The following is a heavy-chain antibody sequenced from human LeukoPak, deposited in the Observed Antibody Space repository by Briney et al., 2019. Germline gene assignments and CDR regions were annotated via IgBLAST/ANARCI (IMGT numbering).Heavy chain of an antibody. V-gene: IGHV4-4*07. CDR2: IYTSGST. D-gene: IGHD3-3*01. J-gene: IGHJ6*03. Sequence: SETLSLTCTVSGGSISSYYWSWIRQPAGKGQEWIGRIYTSGSTNYNPSLKSRVTMSVDTSKNQFSLKLSSVTAADTAVYYCARDPYDFWSGSYYMDVWGKGTTVTVSS. CDR3: ARDPYDFWSGSYYMDV. CDR1: GGSISSYY.